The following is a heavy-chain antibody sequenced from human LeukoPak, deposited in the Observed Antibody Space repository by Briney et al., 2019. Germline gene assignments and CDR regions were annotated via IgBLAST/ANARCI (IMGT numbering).Heavy chain of an antibody. CDR3: ARDVTSLVVAAAYHHNYGMDV. V-gene: IGHV1-18*01. Sequence: APVKVSCKASGYTFTRYGISWVRQAPGQGLEWMGWISGYNGNTNYAEKIQGRVTMTTDTSTSTAYMELRSLRSDDTAVYYCARDVTSLVVAAAYHHNYGMDVWGQGTTVTVSS. J-gene: IGHJ6*02. CDR2: ISGYNGNT. CDR1: GYTFTRYG. D-gene: IGHD6-13*01.